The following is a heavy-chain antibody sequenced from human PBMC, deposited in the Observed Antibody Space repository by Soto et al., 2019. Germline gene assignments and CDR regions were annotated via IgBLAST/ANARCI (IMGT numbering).Heavy chain of an antibody. D-gene: IGHD7-27*01. Sequence: ETLSLTCTVSGFTFSNYWMNWVRQAPGKGLEWVANIGQNGGGMNYVDSVRGRFTVSRDNAKNSLYLQMNSLRAEDTAVYYCARGTPKPGVDYWGQGTLVTVSS. V-gene: IGHV3-7*03. CDR2: IGQNGGGM. J-gene: IGHJ4*01. CDR1: GFTFSNYW. CDR3: ARGTPKPGVDY.